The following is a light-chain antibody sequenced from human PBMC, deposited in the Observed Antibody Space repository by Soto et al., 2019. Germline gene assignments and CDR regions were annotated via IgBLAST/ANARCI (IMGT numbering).Light chain of an antibody. CDR1: QSISSY. Sequence: DIQLTQSPSFLSSSVGDRVTITCLASQSISSYLNWYQQKPGKAPKLLIYAASSLQSGVPSRFSGSGSGTDFTLTISSLQPEDFATYYCQQLHDYPITFGQGTRLEI. CDR3: QQLHDYPIT. CDR2: AAS. J-gene: IGKJ5*01. V-gene: IGKV1-9*01.